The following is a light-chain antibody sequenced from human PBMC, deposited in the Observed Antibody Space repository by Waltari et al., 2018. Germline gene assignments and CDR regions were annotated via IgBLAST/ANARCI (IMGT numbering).Light chain of an antibody. J-gene: IGLJ1*01. Sequence: SYELTQPPSVSVSPGQTASITRSGHELPRKYAYWFQPKSGQAPRLVIYEDTKRPSGIPARFSGSSSGTVATLTITGAQVDDEADYYCYSSDTTGLRVFGGGTTVVVL. V-gene: IGLV3-10*01. CDR2: EDT. CDR3: YSSDTTGLRV. CDR1: ELPRKY.